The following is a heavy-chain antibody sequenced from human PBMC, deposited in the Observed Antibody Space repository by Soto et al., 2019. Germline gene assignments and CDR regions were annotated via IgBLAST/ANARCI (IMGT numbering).Heavy chain of an antibody. J-gene: IGHJ1*01. CDR3: ARVKVAGTSLAEYFQH. CDR2: ISAYNGNT. Sequence: VSCKASGYTFTSYGISWVRQAPGQGLEWMGWISAYNGNTNYAQKLQGRVTMTTDTSTSTAYMELRSLRSDDTAVYYCARVKVAGTSLAEYFQHWGQGTLVTVSS. D-gene: IGHD6-19*01. CDR1: GYTFTSYG. V-gene: IGHV1-18*01.